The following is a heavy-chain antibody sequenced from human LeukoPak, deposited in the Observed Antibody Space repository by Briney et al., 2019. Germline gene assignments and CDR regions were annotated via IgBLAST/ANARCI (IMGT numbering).Heavy chain of an antibody. CDR2: ISGSGGST. CDR1: GFTFSSYA. CDR3: ARVDGDGYADY. Sequence: GGSLRLSCAASGFTFSSYAMSWVRQAPGKGLEWVSAISGSGGSTYYADSVKGRFTISRDNAKNSLYLQMNSLRAEDTAVYYCARVDGDGYADYWGQGTLVTVSS. D-gene: IGHD5-24*01. J-gene: IGHJ4*02. V-gene: IGHV3-23*01.